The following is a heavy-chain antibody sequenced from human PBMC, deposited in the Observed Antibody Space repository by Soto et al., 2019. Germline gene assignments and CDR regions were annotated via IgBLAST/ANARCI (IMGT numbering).Heavy chain of an antibody. CDR1: GYTFTSYA. D-gene: IGHD3-16*01. J-gene: IGHJ3*02. V-gene: IGHV1-3*01. Sequence: ASVKVSCKASGYTFTSYAMHWVRQAPGQRLEWMGWINAGNGNTKYSQKFQGRVTITRDTSASTAYMELSSLRSEDTAVYYCARELDELDNYDYIWGSSRVGFAFDIWGQGTMVTVSS. CDR3: ARELDELDNYDYIWGSSRVGFAFDI. CDR2: INAGNGNT.